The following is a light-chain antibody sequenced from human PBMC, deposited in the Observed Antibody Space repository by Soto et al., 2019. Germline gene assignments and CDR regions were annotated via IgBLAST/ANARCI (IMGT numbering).Light chain of an antibody. CDR1: SSDIGLYNY. CDR3: TSYGGNINFEV. J-gene: IGLJ2*01. CDR2: EVS. Sequence: QSALTQPPSASGSPGQSVTISCAGTSSDIGLYNYVSWYQHHPGKAPRLIIYEVSKRPSGVPDRFSGSKSGNTASLTVSGLRAEDGAYYYSTSYGGNINFEVFGGGTNLTV. V-gene: IGLV2-8*01.